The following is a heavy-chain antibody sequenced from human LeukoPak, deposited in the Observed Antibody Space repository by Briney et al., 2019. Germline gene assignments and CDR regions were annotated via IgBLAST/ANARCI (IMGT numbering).Heavy chain of an antibody. Sequence: SETLSLTCTVSGGSISSYYWSWIRQPPGKGLEWIGYIYYSGSTNYNPSLKSRVTISVDTSKNQFSLKLSSVTAADTAVYYCARGTTRSGYAIYYYYGMDVWGQGTTVTVSS. J-gene: IGHJ6*02. CDR2: IYYSGST. V-gene: IGHV4-59*01. D-gene: IGHD5-12*01. CDR1: GGSISSYY. CDR3: ARGTTRSGYAIYYYYGMDV.